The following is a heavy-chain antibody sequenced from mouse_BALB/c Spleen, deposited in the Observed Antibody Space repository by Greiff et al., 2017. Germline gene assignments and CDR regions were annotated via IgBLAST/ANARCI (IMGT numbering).Heavy chain of an antibody. J-gene: IGHJ4*01. CDR1: GFTFSSYT. CDR2: ISNGGGST. D-gene: IGHD1-1*01. V-gene: IGHV5-12-2*01. CDR3: ARHEFDRRSKGPHYYAMDY. Sequence: EVKLMESGGGLVQPGGSLKLSCAASGFTFSSYTMSWVRQTPEKRLEWVAYISNGGGSTYYPDTVKGRFTISRDNAKNTLYLQMSSLKSEDTAMYYCARHEFDRRSKGPHYYAMDYWGQGTSVTVSS.